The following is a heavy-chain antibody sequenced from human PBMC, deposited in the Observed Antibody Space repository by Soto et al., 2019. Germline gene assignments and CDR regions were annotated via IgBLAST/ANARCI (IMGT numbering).Heavy chain of an antibody. J-gene: IGHJ1*01. CDR3: AKAEGSSYGTEYSQH. D-gene: IGHD6-13*01. V-gene: IGHV3-23*01. CDR1: GFTFSTYA. Sequence: EVQLLESGGGLVQPGGSLRLSCAASGFTFSTYAMNWVRQAPGMGLEWVSLIISSGGSTYYADSVKGRFTISRDNSKNTLQRQMNRLRADDTAVYYCAKAEGSSYGTEYSQHWGQGTLVTVSS. CDR2: IISSGGST.